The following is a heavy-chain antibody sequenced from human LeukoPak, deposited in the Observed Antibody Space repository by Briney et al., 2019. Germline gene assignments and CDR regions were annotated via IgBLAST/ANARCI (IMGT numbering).Heavy chain of an antibody. J-gene: IGHJ5*02. CDR3: ARDRVDSSALWRFDP. V-gene: IGHV4-59*01. CDR1: GGSISSYY. D-gene: IGHD3-22*01. CDR2: IHYSGST. Sequence: SETLSLTCTVSGGSISSYYWSWIRQPPGKGLEWIGYIHYSGSTNYNPSLKSRVTMSVDTSKNQFSLKLSSVTAADTAVYYCARDRVDSSALWRFDPWGQGTLVTVSS.